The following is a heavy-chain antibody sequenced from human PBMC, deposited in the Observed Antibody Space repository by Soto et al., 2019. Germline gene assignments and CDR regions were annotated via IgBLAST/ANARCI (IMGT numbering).Heavy chain of an antibody. V-gene: IGHV4-31*03. Sequence: QVQLQESGPGLVEPSQTLSLTCTVSGGPITNYWSWIRQHPGKGLEWIGYIYGSGSTYYNPSLKSRIIMSLDTSKNQLSLKLTSVTAADTAVYYCARVNLDYVTGMDVWGPGTTVTVSS. D-gene: IGHD4-17*01. CDR3: ARVNLDYVTGMDV. CDR2: IYGSGST. J-gene: IGHJ6*02. CDR1: GGPITNY.